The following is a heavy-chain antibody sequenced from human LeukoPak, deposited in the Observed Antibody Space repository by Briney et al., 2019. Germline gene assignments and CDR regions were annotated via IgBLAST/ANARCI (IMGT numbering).Heavy chain of an antibody. J-gene: IGHJ4*02. CDR2: ISSSSSYI. CDR1: GFTFSSYS. V-gene: IGHV3-21*01. Sequence: GGSLRLSCAASGFTFSSYSMNWVRQAPGKGVEWGSSISSSSSYIYYADSVKSRFTISRDNAKNSLYLQMNSLRAEDTAVYYCARDDNYGDFDYWGQGTLVTVSS. CDR3: ARDDNYGDFDY. D-gene: IGHD4-17*01.